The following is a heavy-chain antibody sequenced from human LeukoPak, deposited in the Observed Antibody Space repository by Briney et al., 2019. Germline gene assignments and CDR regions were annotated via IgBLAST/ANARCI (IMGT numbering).Heavy chain of an antibody. J-gene: IGHJ5*02. V-gene: IGHV4-34*01. D-gene: IGHD3-10*01. CDR1: GGSFSGYY. CDR2: INHSGST. CDR3: ARGVRGVIIRWFDP. Sequence: PSETLPLTCAVYGGSFSGYYWSWIRQPPGKGLEWIGEINHSGSTNYNPSLKSRVTISVDTSKNQFSLKLSSVTAADTAVYYCARGVRGVIIRWFDPWGQGTLVTVSS.